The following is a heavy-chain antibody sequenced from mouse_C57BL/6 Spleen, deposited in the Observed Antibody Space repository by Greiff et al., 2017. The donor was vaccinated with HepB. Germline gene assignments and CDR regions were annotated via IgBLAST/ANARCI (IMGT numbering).Heavy chain of an antibody. CDR2: ISYDGSN. Sequence: EVQLVESGPGLVKPSQSLSLTCSVTGYSITSGYYWNWIRQFPGNKLEWMGYISYDGSNNYNPSLKNRISITRDTSKNQFFLKLNSVTTEDTATYYCASLRDYFDYWGQGTTLTVSS. D-gene: IGHD1-1*01. CDR1: GYSITSGYY. CDR3: ASLRDYFDY. J-gene: IGHJ2*01. V-gene: IGHV3-6*01.